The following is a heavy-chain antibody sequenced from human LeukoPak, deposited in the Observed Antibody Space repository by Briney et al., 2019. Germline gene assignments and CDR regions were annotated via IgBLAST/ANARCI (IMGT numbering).Heavy chain of an antibody. D-gene: IGHD2-8*02. CDR3: ARSHPWGMNYYYYYGMDV. V-gene: IGHV3-53*01. CDR2: IYSGGIT. CDR1: GFTVSSNY. J-gene: IGHJ6*02. Sequence: PGGSLRLSCAASGFTVSSNYMTWVRQAPGKGLDWVSLIYSGGITYCADSVKGRFTISRDNSKNTLYLQMNSLRAEDTAVYYCARSHPWGMNYYYYYGMDVWGQGTTVTVSS.